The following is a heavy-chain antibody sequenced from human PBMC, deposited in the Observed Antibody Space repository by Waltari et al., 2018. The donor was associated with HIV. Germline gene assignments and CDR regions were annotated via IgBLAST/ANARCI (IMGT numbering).Heavy chain of an antibody. J-gene: IGHJ4*02. V-gene: IGHV1-69*01. CDR2: GMPMSGTA. CDR1: GGAFSRYT. D-gene: IGHD3-3*01. Sequence: QVQLVQSGAEVKKPGSSLKVSCKASGGAFSRYTIAWVRQAPGQGLEWLGVGMPMSGTAKYAQGVQGRVTITADESTSPAYMGRSSLGSEDTAVYYCARGGEADFWSGRFDYWGQGTLVTVSS. CDR3: ARGGEADFWSGRFDY.